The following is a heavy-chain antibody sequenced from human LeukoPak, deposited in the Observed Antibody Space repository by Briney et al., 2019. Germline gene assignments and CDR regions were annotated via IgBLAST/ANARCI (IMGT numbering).Heavy chain of an antibody. CDR1: GGSISSYY. J-gene: IGHJ3*02. Sequence: PSETLSLTCTVSGGSISSYYWNWIRQPPGKGLEWIGYIYYSGITNYNPSLKSRVTISVDTSKIQFSLKLTSVTAADTAVYCCARAGRWEGRPHAFDIWGQGTMVTVSS. D-gene: IGHD1-26*01. V-gene: IGHV4-59*01. CDR3: ARAGRWEGRPHAFDI. CDR2: IYYSGIT.